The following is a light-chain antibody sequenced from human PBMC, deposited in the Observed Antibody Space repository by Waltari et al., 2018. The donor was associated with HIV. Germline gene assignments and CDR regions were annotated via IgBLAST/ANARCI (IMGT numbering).Light chain of an antibody. J-gene: IGKJ4*01. CDR1: QSIGRW. Sequence: DIQMTQSPSSVSASVGDRVTITCRASQSIGRWLVWYQQTPGKAPKLLIYAASTLQAGVPSRFSASGSGTSFTLTSNSLQPEDFATYYCQQASSLPLTFGEGTKVEIK. CDR3: QQASSLPLT. V-gene: IGKV1-12*01. CDR2: AAS.